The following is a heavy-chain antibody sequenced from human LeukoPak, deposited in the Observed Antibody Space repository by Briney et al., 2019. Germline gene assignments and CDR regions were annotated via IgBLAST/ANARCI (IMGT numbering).Heavy chain of an antibody. J-gene: IGHJ4*02. D-gene: IGHD6-19*01. V-gene: IGHV3-43*02. CDR3: VRGGSGWYYFDY. Sequence: PGGSLRLSCAASGFTFDDYAMHWVRQAPGKGLEWVSLITGAGGSTYYADSVKGRFTISRDNSKNSLYLQMNSLRDGDTAVYYCVRGGSGWYYFDYWGQGTLVTVSS. CDR2: ITGAGGST. CDR1: GFTFDDYA.